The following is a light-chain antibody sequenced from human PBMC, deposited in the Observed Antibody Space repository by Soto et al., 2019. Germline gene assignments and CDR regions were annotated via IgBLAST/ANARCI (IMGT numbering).Light chain of an antibody. CDR2: DAS. CDR3: QQYYGPLYS. CDR1: QSINSW. V-gene: IGKV1-5*01. Sequence: DIQMTQSPSTLSASVGDRVTITCRASQSINSWLAWYQQKPGKAPKVLKYDASPLESVVPSRFSGSGSGTGFSLTMCCLQPDDFATCYCQQYYGPLYSFGQGTKLEI. J-gene: IGKJ2*01.